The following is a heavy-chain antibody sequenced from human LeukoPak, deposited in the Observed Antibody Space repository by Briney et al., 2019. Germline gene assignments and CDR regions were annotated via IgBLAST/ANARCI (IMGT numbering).Heavy chain of an antibody. Sequence: SETLSLTCAVYGGSFSGYYWSWIRQPPGRGLEWIGEINHSGSTNYNPSLKSRVTISVDTSKNQFSLKLSSVTAADTAVYYCARGPGLMVGATTRGGGDAFDIWGQGTMVTVSS. CDR2: INHSGST. V-gene: IGHV4-34*01. J-gene: IGHJ3*02. CDR1: GGSFSGYY. CDR3: ARGPGLMVGATTRGGGDAFDI. D-gene: IGHD1-26*01.